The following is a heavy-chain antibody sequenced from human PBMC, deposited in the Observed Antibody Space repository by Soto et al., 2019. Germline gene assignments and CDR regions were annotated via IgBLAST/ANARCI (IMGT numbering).Heavy chain of an antibody. CDR1: GYTFTGYY. Sequence: GASVKVSCEASGYTFTGYYMHWVPQAPGQGLEWMGWINPNSGGTNYAQKFQGRVTMTRDTSISTAYMELSRLRSDDTAVYYCAREIAAAGGDYWGQGTLVTVSS. V-gene: IGHV1-2*02. D-gene: IGHD6-13*01. CDR2: INPNSGGT. CDR3: AREIAAAGGDY. J-gene: IGHJ4*02.